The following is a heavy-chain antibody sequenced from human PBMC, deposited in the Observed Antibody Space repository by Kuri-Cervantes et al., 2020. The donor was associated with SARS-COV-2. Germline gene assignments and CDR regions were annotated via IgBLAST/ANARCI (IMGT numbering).Heavy chain of an antibody. CDR2: IWYDGINK. CDR1: GFTFSSYG. D-gene: IGHD2-2*01. V-gene: IGHV3-33*06. J-gene: IGHJ4*02. CDR3: AKSMSIVAPASDY. Sequence: GGSLRLSCAASGFTFSSYGMHWVRQAPGKGLEWVALIWYDGINKYYADSVKGRFTISRDNSKNTLYLQMNSLRAEDTAAYYCAKSMSIVAPASDYWGQGTLVTVSS.